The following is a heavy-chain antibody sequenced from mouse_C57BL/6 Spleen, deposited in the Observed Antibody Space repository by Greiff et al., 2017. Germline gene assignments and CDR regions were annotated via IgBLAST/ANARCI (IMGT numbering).Heavy chain of an antibody. D-gene: IGHD1-1*01. CDR1: GYTFTSYW. CDR3: ARSPLHYYAMDY. V-gene: IGHV1-53*01. J-gene: IGHJ4*01. Sequence: QVQLQQPGTELVKPGASVKLSCKASGYTFTSYWMNWVKQRPGQGLEWIGNINPGNGGTNYNEKFKSKATLTVDKSSSTAYMQLSSLTSEDSAVYYCARSPLHYYAMDYWGHGTSVTGPS. CDR2: INPGNGGT.